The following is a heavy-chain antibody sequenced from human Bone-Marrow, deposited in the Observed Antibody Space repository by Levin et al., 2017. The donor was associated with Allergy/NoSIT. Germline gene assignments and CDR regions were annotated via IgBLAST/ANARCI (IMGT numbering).Heavy chain of an antibody. Sequence: ASVKVSCKVSGYTLNEVAMHWVRQAPGKGLEWMGGFDPEEGETIFAENFQGRVTLTEDTSADTAYMELRSLTSADTAVYYCLADLVLHSKPEYWGQGSLVTVSS. J-gene: IGHJ4*02. CDR3: LADLVLHSKPEY. D-gene: IGHD3-3*02. CDR1: GYTLNEVA. CDR2: FDPEEGET. V-gene: IGHV1-24*01.